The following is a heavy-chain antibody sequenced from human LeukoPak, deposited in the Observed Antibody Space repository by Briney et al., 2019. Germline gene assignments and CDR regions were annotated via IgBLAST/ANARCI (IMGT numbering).Heavy chain of an antibody. Sequence: SETLSLTCTVSGGSIISNNHYWGWTRQPPGKGLEWFGSISYSGGTAYNPSLRSRVTISVDTSKNQFSLKVNSVTAADTAVYYCAREVEYYDSSGYRPHAFDIWGQGTLVTVSA. V-gene: IGHV4-39*02. CDR1: GGSIISNNHY. D-gene: IGHD3-22*01. CDR2: ISYSGGT. CDR3: AREVEYYDSSGYRPHAFDI. J-gene: IGHJ3*02.